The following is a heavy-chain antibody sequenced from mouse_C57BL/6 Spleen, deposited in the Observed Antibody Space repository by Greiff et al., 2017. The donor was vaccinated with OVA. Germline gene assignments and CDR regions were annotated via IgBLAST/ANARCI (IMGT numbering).Heavy chain of an antibody. V-gene: IGHV1-26*01. CDR1: GYTFTDYY. J-gene: IGHJ4*01. D-gene: IGHD2-1*01. CDR2: INPNNGGT. CDR3: ARRGNYFYYYAMDY. Sequence: EVKLQQSGPELVKPGASVKISCKASGYTFTDYYMNWVKQSHGKSLEWIGDINPNNGGTSYNQKFKGKATLTVDKSSSTAYMELRSLTSEDSAVYYCARRGNYFYYYAMDYWGQGTSVTVSS.